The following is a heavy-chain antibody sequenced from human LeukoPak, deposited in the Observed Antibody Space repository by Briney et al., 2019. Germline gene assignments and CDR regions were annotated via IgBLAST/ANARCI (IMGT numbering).Heavy chain of an antibody. CDR1: GFTFSNYA. D-gene: IGHD1-1*01. Sequence: GGSLRLSCAGSGFTFSNYALSWVRQALGQGLEWVSTISDSGDFTFYADAVKGRFTISRDNSKNTLYLQMYSLRAEDTAIYYCARAPPYTKYFDYWGRGTLLTVSS. V-gene: IGHV3-23*01. J-gene: IGHJ4*02. CDR3: ARAPPYTKYFDY. CDR2: ISDSGDFT.